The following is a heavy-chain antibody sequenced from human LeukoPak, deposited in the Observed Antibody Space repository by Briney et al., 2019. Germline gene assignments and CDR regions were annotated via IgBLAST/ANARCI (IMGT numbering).Heavy chain of an antibody. J-gene: IGHJ5*02. V-gene: IGHV4-39*01. CDR2: IHYGGST. D-gene: IGHD5/OR15-5a*01. CDR1: GGSISSNTYY. CDR3: ATSDTVSTYNWFDP. Sequence: PSETLSLTCTVSGGSISSNTYYWGWIRRPPGKGLEWIGNIHYGGSTYYNPSLKSRVTISVDTSKNQFSLNLSSLTAADTAVYYCATSDTVSTYNWFDPWGQGTLVTVSS.